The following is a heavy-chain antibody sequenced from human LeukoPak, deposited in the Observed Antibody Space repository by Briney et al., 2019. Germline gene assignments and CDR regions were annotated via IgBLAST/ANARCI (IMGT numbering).Heavy chain of an antibody. CDR2: IYHSGST. CDR1: GGSISSGGYY. Sequence: SQTLSLTCTVSGGSISSGGYYWSWIRQPPGKGLEWIGYIYHSGSTYYNPSLKSRVTISVDTSKNQFSLKLSSVTAADTAVYYCARAAPSGWELLGAFDIWGQGTMVTVSS. D-gene: IGHD1-26*01. J-gene: IGHJ3*02. CDR3: ARAAPSGWELLGAFDI. V-gene: IGHV4-30-2*01.